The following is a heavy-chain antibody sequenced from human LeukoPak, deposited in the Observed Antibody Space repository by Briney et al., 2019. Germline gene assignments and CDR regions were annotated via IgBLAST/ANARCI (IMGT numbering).Heavy chain of an antibody. J-gene: IGHJ4*02. CDR3: ARGGYGSGWANFDY. V-gene: IGHV4-34*01. CDR1: GGSFSGYY. D-gene: IGHD6-19*01. Sequence: SETLSLTCAVYGGSFSGYYWSWIRQPPGEGLEWIGEINHSGSTNYNPSLKSRVTISVDTSKNQFSLKLSSVTAADTAVYYCARGGYGSGWANFDYWGQGTLVTVSS. CDR2: INHSGST.